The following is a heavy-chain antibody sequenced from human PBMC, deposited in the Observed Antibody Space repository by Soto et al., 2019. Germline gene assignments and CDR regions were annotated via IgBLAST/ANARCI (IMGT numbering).Heavy chain of an antibody. CDR3: ARHKPGTTKSQIAFDY. J-gene: IGHJ4*02. CDR1: DGSLSSSSYY. Sequence: SEPLRHRCTVADGSLSSSSYYRIMIRQTPGKGLEWIGSIYYSGSTYYNPSLKSRVTISVDTSKNQFSLKLSSVTAADTAVYYCARHKPGTTKSQIAFDYWRQGTLDTVSS. CDR2: IYYSGST. V-gene: IGHV4-39*01. D-gene: IGHD4-17*01.